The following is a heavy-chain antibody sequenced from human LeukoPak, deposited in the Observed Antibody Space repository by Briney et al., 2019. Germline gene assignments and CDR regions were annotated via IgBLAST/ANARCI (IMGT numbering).Heavy chain of an antibody. V-gene: IGHV3-48*03. CDR2: ISSSGSTI. D-gene: IGHD3-22*01. CDR3: ARDRRYYDSSAYYLDAFDI. Sequence: GGSLRLSRAGSGFTFSNYEMNWVRQAPGKGLEWVSYISSSGSTIYYADSVKGRFTISRDNAKNLLYLQMNSLRAEDTAAYHCARDRRYYDSSAYYLDAFDIWGQGTMVTVSS. J-gene: IGHJ3*02. CDR1: GFTFSNYE.